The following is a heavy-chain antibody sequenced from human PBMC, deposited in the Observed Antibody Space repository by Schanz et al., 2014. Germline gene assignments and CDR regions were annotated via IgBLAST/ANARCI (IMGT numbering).Heavy chain of an antibody. D-gene: IGHD2-15*01. J-gene: IGHJ6*02. CDR1: GFSFSAYG. Sequence: QVQLLESGGGVVQPGGSLRLSCVASGFSFSAYGIHWVRQAPGKGLEWVASINQDGYDKHYVDSVEGRFTISSDNSKNTVFLQMNSLRAEDTGVYYCAGAAYCRGAGCALYYALDVWGQGTTVTVSS. CDR2: INQDGYDK. CDR3: AGAAYCRGAGCALYYALDV. V-gene: IGHV3-33*01.